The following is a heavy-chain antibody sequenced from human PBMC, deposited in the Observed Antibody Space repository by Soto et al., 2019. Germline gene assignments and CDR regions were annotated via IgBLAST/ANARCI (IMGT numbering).Heavy chain of an antibody. CDR1: GFTLSSYS. Sequence: EVQLVESGGGMVQPGGSLRLSCSASGFTLSSYSMNWVRQAPGKGLEWVSFIGASSSILYADSVKGRFPISRNSAKNSLYLQMNSLRDEETAVYYCSRVRGNSWYPDYWGQGTLVTVSS. D-gene: IGHD6-13*01. J-gene: IGHJ4*02. CDR2: IGASSSI. CDR3: SRVRGNSWYPDY. V-gene: IGHV3-48*02.